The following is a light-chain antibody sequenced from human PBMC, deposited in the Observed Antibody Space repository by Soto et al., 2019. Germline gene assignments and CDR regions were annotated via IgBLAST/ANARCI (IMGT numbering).Light chain of an antibody. CDR3: AACDDSLSGYV. V-gene: IGLV1-47*02. CDR1: SSNIGSNY. Sequence: QSVLTQPPSASGTPGQRVTISCSGSSSNIGSNYVYWYQQLPGTAPKLLIYSNNQRPSGVPDRCSGSKSGTSASLAISGLRSAHDADYYWAACDDSLSGYVFGTGTKLTVL. CDR2: SNN. J-gene: IGLJ6*01.